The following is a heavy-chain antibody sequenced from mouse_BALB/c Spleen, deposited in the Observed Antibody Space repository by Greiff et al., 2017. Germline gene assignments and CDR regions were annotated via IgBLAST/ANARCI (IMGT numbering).Heavy chain of an antibody. CDR2: SRNKANDYTT. V-gene: IGHV7-1*02. D-gene: IGHD2-4*01. CDR1: GFTFSDFY. CDR3: ARDAHYDYDERPFAY. Sequence: EVKLVESGGGLVQPGGSLRLSCATSGFTFSDFYMEWVRQPPGKRLEWIAASRNKANDYTTEYSASVKGRFIVSRDTSQSILYLQMNALRAEDTAIYYCARDAHYDYDERPFAYWGQGTLVTVSA. J-gene: IGHJ3*01.